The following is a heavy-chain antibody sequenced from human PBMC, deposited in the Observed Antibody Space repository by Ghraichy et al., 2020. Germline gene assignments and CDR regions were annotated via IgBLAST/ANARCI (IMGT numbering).Heavy chain of an antibody. CDR1: GFTFSSYS. V-gene: IGHV3-48*02. Sequence: GGSLRLSCAASGFTFSSYSVHWVRQAPGKGLEWLSHILPSGNGVYYADSVKGRFTTSRDNAQNSVYLQMNSLRDDDMAVYYCARDVNWGFDYCGQGTLVIVSS. CDR3: ARDVNWGFDY. D-gene: IGHD7-27*01. CDR2: ILPSGNGV. J-gene: IGHJ4*02.